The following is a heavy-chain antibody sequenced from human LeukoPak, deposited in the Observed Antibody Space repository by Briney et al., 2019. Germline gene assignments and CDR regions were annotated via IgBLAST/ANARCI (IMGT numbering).Heavy chain of an antibody. Sequence: GGSLRLSCAASGFTFSSYGMHWVRQAPGKGLEWVTFIRYDGSNKYYADSVKGRFTISRDNSKNTLYLQMNSLRAEDTAVYYCARGSRPVVAANSFDYWGQGTLVTVSS. CDR2: IRYDGSNK. CDR3: ARGSRPVVAANSFDY. D-gene: IGHD2-15*01. J-gene: IGHJ4*02. V-gene: IGHV3-30*02. CDR1: GFTFSSYG.